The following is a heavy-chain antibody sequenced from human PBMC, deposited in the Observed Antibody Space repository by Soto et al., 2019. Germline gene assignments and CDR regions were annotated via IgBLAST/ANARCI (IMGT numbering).Heavy chain of an antibody. V-gene: IGHV4-31*03. J-gene: IGHJ6*02. Sequence: SETLSLTCTVSGGSISSGGYYWSWIRQHPGKGLEWIGYIYYSGSTYYNPSLKSRVTISVDTSKNQFSLKLSSVTAADTAVYYCALHVKVVPAAIPQGDYYGMDVWGQGTTVTVSS. CDR3: ALHVKVVPAAIPQGDYYGMDV. CDR1: GGSISSGGYY. CDR2: IYYSGST. D-gene: IGHD2-2*02.